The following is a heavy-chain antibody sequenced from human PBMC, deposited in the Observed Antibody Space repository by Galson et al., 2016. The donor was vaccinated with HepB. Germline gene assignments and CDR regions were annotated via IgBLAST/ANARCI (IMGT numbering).Heavy chain of an antibody. J-gene: IGHJ4*02. CDR1: GLTFSKGW. CDR2: ISGGSSAI. V-gene: IGHV3-48*02. D-gene: IGHD3-16*01. CDR3: ARDYLYSFDY. Sequence: SLRLSCAGSGLTFSKGWMNWVRQAPGKGLEWVSYISGGSSAIYYADSVKGRFTISRDDAKNSLYLQMNSLRDEDTAVYYCARDYLYSFDYWGQGTLVTVSS.